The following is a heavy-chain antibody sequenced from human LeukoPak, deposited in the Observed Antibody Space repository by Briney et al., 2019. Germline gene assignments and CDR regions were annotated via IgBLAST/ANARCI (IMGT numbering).Heavy chain of an antibody. V-gene: IGHV4-34*01. CDR3: ARVGTVTTDFDY. Sequence: SETLSLTCAVYGGSFSGYYWSWIRQPPGKGLEWIGEINHSGSTNYNPSLKSRVTTSVDTSKNQFSLKLSSATAADTAVYYCARVGTVTTDFDYWGQGTLVTVSS. CDR2: INHSGST. CDR1: GGSFSGYY. J-gene: IGHJ4*02. D-gene: IGHD4-17*01.